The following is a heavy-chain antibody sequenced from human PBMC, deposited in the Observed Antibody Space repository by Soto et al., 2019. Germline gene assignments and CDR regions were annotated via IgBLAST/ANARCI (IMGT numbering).Heavy chain of an antibody. J-gene: IGHJ5*02. CDR1: GGSISSGDYY. CDR3: ARMELHMGELSRNWFDP. CDR2: IYYSGRT. V-gene: IGHV4-31*03. D-gene: IGHD3-16*02. Sequence: QVQLQESGPGLVKPSQTLSLTCTLSGGSISSGDYYWSWIRHPPGKGLEWIGNIYYSGRTNYNPSLKGRLNYSLDTSNNLFFLKLTSMTPADTAVYYCARMELHMGELSRNWFDPWGQGTLVTVSS.